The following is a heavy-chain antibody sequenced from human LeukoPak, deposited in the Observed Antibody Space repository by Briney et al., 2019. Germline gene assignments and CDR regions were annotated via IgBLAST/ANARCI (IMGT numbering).Heavy chain of an antibody. Sequence: GGSLRLPCAASGFTFSSYWMSWVRQAPGKGLEWVANIKQDGSEKYYVDSVKGRFTISRDNAKNSLYLQMNSLRAEDTAVYYCARDLRELWYSTDYYGTDVWGQGTTVTVSS. CDR1: GFTFSSYW. CDR2: IKQDGSEK. D-gene: IGHD3-16*01. J-gene: IGHJ6*02. CDR3: ARDLRELWYSTDYYGTDV. V-gene: IGHV3-7*01.